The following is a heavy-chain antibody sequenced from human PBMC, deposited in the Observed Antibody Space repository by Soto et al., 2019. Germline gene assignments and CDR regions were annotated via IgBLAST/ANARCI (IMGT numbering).Heavy chain of an antibody. CDR3: ARVEIYGSSPLRQRYYYDYYGMDV. CDR2: IIPIFGTA. V-gene: IGHV1-69*12. J-gene: IGHJ6*02. CDR1: GGTFSSYA. Sequence: QVQLVQSGAEVKQPGSSVKVSCKASGGTFSSYAISWVRQAPGQGLEWLGWIIPIFGTANYAQKFQGRVTITADESTSTDYMELSSLRSEASSVYYCARVEIYGSSPLRQRYYYDYYGMDVWGQGTTVAV. D-gene: IGHD3-10*01.